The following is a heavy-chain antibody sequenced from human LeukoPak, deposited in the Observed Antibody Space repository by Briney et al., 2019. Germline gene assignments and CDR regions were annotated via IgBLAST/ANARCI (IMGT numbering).Heavy chain of an antibody. J-gene: IGHJ4*02. V-gene: IGHV4-39*07. D-gene: IGHD4-17*01. CDR2: IYYSGST. Sequence: SESLSLTCTVSGGSISSSSYYWGWIRQPPGKGLEWIGSIYYSGSTYYNPSLKSRVTISVDTSKNQFSLKLSSVTAADTGVYYCARDYGDALFDYWGQGTLVTVSS. CDR3: ARDYGDALFDY. CDR1: GGSISSSSYY.